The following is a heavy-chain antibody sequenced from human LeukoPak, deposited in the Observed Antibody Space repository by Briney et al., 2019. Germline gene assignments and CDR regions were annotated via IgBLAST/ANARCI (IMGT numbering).Heavy chain of an antibody. CDR3: TRSLTGTTFGDY. J-gene: IGHJ4*02. V-gene: IGHV3-73*01. Sequence: PGGSLKLSCAASGFSFSVSTMHWVRQASGKGLEWVGRIRDKAESYATVYPASVKGRFTISRDDSQNTAYLQLNSLRSDDTAVYYCTRSLTGTTFGDYWGQGTLVTVSS. CDR1: GFSFSVST. D-gene: IGHD1-7*01. CDR2: IRDKAESYAT.